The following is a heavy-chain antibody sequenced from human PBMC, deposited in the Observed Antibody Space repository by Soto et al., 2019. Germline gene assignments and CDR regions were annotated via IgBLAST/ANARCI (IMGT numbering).Heavy chain of an antibody. CDR3: VRLIGNSWLDF. CDR2: KYYRTKWYH. D-gene: IGHD1-26*01. V-gene: IGHV6-1*01. J-gene: IGHJ5*01. Sequence: PSQTLSLTCAIDGDRVSNRSVTLNWIMPSPSRGLEWLGRKYYRTKWYHDYAESVKSRITINPVISKYQFSLHLYSVTPEDTAVYYCVRLIGNSWLDFWGQGTLVTVSS. CDR1: GDRVSNRSVT.